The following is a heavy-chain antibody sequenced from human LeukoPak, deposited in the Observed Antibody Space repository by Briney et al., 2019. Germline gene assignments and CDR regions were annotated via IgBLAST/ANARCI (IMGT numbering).Heavy chain of an antibody. Sequence: SETLSLTCTVSGGSFSSSDFYWGWIRQPPGKGLEWVGSIYYSGSTYYNPSLRGRVTISVDTSKIQFFLKPSSVTAADTSVYFCATQFIPDYGSASSFEYWGQGTLVTVSS. V-gene: IGHV4-39*01. CDR3: ATQFIPDYGSASSFEY. J-gene: IGHJ4*02. D-gene: IGHD3-10*01. CDR1: GGSFSSSDFY. CDR2: IYYSGST.